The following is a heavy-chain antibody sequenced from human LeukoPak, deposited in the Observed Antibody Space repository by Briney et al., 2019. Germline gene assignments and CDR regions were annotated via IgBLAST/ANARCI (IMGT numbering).Heavy chain of an antibody. CDR1: GGSFSGYY. V-gene: IGHV4-34*01. J-gene: IGHJ5*02. D-gene: IGHD2-15*01. CDR2: INHSGST. Sequence: SATLSLTCAVYGGSFSGYYWSWIRQPPGKGLEWIGEINHSGSTNYNPSLKSRVTISVDTSKNQFSLKLSSVTAADTAVYYCARGRQLLLLRKRNCFDPRGQGTLVTVSS. CDR3: ARGRQLLLLRKRNCFDP.